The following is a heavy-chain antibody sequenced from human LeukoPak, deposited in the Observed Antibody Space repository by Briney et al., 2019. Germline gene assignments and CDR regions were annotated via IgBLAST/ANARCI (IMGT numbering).Heavy chain of an antibody. Sequence: TGGSLRLSCAASGFTFSSYSMNWVCQAPGKGLEWVSYISSSSSTIYYADSVKGRFTISRDNAKNSLYLQMNSLRAEDTAVYYCARWGRKYCSSTSCYSNYYYYYMDVWGKGTTVTVSS. D-gene: IGHD2-2*01. J-gene: IGHJ6*03. CDR3: ARWGRKYCSSTSCYSNYYYYYMDV. V-gene: IGHV3-48*01. CDR2: ISSSSSTI. CDR1: GFTFSSYS.